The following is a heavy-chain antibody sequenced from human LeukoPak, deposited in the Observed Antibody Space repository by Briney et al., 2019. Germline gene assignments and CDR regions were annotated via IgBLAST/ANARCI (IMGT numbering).Heavy chain of an antibody. CDR1: GGSFSGYY. D-gene: IGHD1-14*01. CDR2: INHSGST. Sequence: SETLSLTCAVYGGSFSGYYWSWIRQPPGKGLEWIGEINHSGSTNYNPSLKSRVTISVDTSKNQLSLKLSSVTAADTAVYYCARVSWTGIDYWGQGTLVTVSS. J-gene: IGHJ4*02. CDR3: ARVSWTGIDY. V-gene: IGHV4-34*01.